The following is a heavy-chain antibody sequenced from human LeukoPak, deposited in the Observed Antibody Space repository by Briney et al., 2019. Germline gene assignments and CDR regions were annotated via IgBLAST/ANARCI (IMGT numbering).Heavy chain of an antibody. D-gene: IGHD3-22*01. J-gene: IGHJ3*02. CDR3: ATLDYYDSSGYYYPDAFDI. V-gene: IGHV5-51*01. CDR1: GYSFTSYW. Sequence: GESLKISCKGSGYSFTSYWIGWVRQMPGKGLEWMGIIYPGDSDTRYSPSFQSQVTISADKSISTAYLQWSSLKALDTAMYYCATLDYYDSSGYYYPDAFDIWGQGTMVTVSS. CDR2: IYPGDSDT.